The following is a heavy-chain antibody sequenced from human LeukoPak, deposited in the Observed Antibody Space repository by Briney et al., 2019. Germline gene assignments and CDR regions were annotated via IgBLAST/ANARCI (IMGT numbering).Heavy chain of an antibody. CDR1: GFTFGDHA. V-gene: IGHV3-49*04. Sequence: PGRSLRLSRSSYGFTFGDHAMSWVRQAPGKGLEWVGLIRSRAYGGTTEYAASVKSRFSISRDDSKGIAYLQMNSLKIEDTAVYYCMDVWGQGTTVIVSS. CDR2: IRSRAYGGTT. CDR3: MDV. J-gene: IGHJ6*02.